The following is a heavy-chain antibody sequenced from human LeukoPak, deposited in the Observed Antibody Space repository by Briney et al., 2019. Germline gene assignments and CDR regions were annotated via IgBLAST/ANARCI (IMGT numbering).Heavy chain of an antibody. V-gene: IGHV1-46*01. J-gene: IGHJ4*02. Sequence: ASVKVSCKASGYTFSTYAMHWVRQAPGQGLEWMGIINPSGGSTSYAQKFQGRVTMTRDTSTSTVYMELSSLRSEDTAVYYCARGGTYYYDSSGYRIDYWGQGTLVTVSS. D-gene: IGHD3-22*01. CDR2: INPSGGST. CDR1: GYTFSTYA. CDR3: ARGGTYYYDSSGYRIDY.